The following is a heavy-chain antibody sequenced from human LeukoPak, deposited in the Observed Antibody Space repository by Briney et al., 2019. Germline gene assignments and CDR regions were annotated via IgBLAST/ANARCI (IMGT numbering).Heavy chain of an antibody. CDR1: GYTFTSYA. CDR2: INAGNGNT. Sequence: ASVKVSCKASGYTFTSYAMHWVRQAPGQRLEWMGWINAGNGNTKYSQKFQGRVTITRDTSASTAYMELSSLRSEDTAVYCCAREGTLTSYYDFWSGTYYFDYWGQGTLVTVSS. CDR3: AREGTLTSYYDFWSGTYYFDY. J-gene: IGHJ4*02. D-gene: IGHD3-3*01. V-gene: IGHV1-3*01.